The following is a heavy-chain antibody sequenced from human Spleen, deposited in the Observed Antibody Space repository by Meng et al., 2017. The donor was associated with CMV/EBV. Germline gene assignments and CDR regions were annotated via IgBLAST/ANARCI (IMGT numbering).Heavy chain of an antibody. CDR2: IRWRGDTT. D-gene: IGHD3-3*01. Sequence: GGSLRLSCVASGFTFDTYAMTWVRQAPGKGLEWVSVIRWRGDTTNYADSVKGRFTISRDNPKNMLYLQMNSLKTEDTAVYYCTTKLRFLQWFQELDEEYWGQGTLVTVSS. CDR3: TTKLRFLQWFQELDEEY. V-gene: IGHV3-23*01. CDR1: GFTFDTYA. J-gene: IGHJ4*02.